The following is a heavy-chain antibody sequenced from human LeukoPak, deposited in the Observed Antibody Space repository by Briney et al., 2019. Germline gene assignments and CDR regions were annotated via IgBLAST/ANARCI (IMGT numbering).Heavy chain of an antibody. CDR2: ISGSGGST. D-gene: IGHD1-14*01. J-gene: IGHJ3*02. V-gene: IGHV3-23*01. CDR1: RFTISSYA. CDR3: AKDLSGMGYNDAFDI. Sequence: GGSLRLSCAASRFTISSYAMSWVRQAPGKGLEWVSAISGSGGSTYYADSVKGRFTISRDNSKNTLYLQMNSLRAEDTAVYYCAKDLSGMGYNDAFDIWGQGTMVTVSS.